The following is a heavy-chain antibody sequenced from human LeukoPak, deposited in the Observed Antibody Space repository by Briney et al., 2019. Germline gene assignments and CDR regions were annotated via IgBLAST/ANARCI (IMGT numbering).Heavy chain of an antibody. Sequence: SETLSLTCTVSGGSISSGSYYWSWIRQPAGKGLEWIGRIYSSGSTNYNSSLKSRVTISVDTSKDQFSLKLSSVTAADTAVYYCARLYSTGPFDYWGQGTLVTVSS. J-gene: IGHJ4*02. CDR2: IYSSGST. D-gene: IGHD6-25*01. V-gene: IGHV4-61*02. CDR1: GGSISSGSYY. CDR3: ARLYSTGPFDY.